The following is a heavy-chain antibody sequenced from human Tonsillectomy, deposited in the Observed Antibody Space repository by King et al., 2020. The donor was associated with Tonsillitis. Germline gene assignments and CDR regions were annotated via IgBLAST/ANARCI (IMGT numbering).Heavy chain of an antibody. D-gene: IGHD3-10*01. CDR3: AKIGTAYGAFDI. V-gene: IGHV1-2*02. J-gene: IGHJ3*02. CDR1: GYTFTGYH. Sequence: VQLVESGAEVKKPGASVKVSCKASGYTFTGYHMHWVRQARGQGLKWMGWISPNSGGTNYAQMFQGRVTMTRDTSITTAYMELSGLRSDDTAVYYCAKIGTAYGAFDIWGQGTMVTVSS. CDR2: ISPNSGGT.